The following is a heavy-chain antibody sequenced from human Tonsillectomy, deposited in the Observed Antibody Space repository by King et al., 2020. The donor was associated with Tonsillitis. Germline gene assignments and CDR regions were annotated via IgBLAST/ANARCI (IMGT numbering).Heavy chain of an antibody. D-gene: IGHD3-22*01. CDR2: IGGSGHST. CDR1: GFTFSSCA. CDR3: ASHYDSRYFYYDN. J-gene: IGHJ4*02. Sequence: VQLVESGGGLVQPGGSLRLSCAVSGFTFSSCAMSWVRLAPGKGPEWVSAIGGSGHSTYYADSVQGRFTVSRDNSKNTLYLQMNSLRAEDTAVYYCASHYDSRYFYYDNWGQGTLVTVSS. V-gene: IGHV3-23*04.